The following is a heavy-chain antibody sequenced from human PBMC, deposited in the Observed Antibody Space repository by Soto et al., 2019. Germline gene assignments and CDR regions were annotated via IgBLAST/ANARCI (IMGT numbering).Heavy chain of an antibody. CDR2: IYHSGGT. V-gene: IGHV4-30-2*01. CDR3: ARRRAFPYYSGIDV. J-gene: IGHJ6*02. CDR1: GGSISSGGYS. Sequence: QLQLQESGSGLVKPSQTLSLTCAVSGGSISSGGYSWSWVRQPPGKGLEWIGYIYHSGGTYYNPSLKSRVTRSVDGAKNHFSLKLRSLTAADTAVYYCARRRAFPYYSGIDVWGQGTTVTVSS. D-gene: IGHD2-21*01.